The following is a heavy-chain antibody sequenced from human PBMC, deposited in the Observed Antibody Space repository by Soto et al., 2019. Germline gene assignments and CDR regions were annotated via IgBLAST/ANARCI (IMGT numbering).Heavy chain of an antibody. CDR1: GFTFSSYG. CDR3: ARDKTAGWDLYYYDSSGYFDY. J-gene: IGHJ4*02. V-gene: IGHV3-33*01. Sequence: PGGSLRLSCAASGFTFSSYGMHWVRQAPGKGLEWVAVIWYDGSNKYYAGSVKGRFTISRDNSKNTLYLQMNSLRAEDTAVYYCARDKTAGWDLYYYDSSGYFDYWGQGTLVTVSS. D-gene: IGHD3-22*01. CDR2: IWYDGSNK.